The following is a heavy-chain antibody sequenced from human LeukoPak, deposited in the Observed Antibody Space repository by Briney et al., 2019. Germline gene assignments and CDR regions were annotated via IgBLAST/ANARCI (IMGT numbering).Heavy chain of an antibody. CDR1: GGSISSYY. J-gene: IGHJ4*02. CDR3: ARSEHDFWSGYYTVDY. Sequence: KPSETLSLTCTVSGGSISSYYWSWIRQPPGKGLEWIGCIYCSGSTNYNPSLKSRVTISVDTSKNQFSLKLSSVTAADTAVYYCARSEHDFWSGYYTVDYWGQGTLVTVSS. V-gene: IGHV4-59*01. CDR2: IYCSGST. D-gene: IGHD3-3*01.